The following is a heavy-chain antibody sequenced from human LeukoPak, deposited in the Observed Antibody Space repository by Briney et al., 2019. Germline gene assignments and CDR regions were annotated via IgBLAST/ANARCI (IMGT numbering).Heavy chain of an antibody. CDR3: TRHPAEGDY. J-gene: IGHJ4*02. V-gene: IGHV3-11*03. CDR1: GFTFSDFY. CDR2: ISGSSSNT. Sequence: GGSLRLSCAASGFTFSDFYMSWIRQAPGKGLESVSYISGSSSNTNYADSVKGRFTIFRDNAKNSLSLQMNSLRPEDTAVYYCTRHPAEGDYWGQGTLVTVSS. D-gene: IGHD2-15*01.